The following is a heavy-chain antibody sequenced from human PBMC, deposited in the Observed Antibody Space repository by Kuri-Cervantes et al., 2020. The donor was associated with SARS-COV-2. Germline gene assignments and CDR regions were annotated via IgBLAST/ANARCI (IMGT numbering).Heavy chain of an antibody. CDR2: INPNSGGT. V-gene: IGHV1-2*02. D-gene: IGHD1-26*01. J-gene: IGHJ5*02. Sequence: ASVKVSCKASGYTFTGYYMHWVRQAPGQGLEWMGWINPNSGGTNYAQKFQGRVTITADESTSTAYMELSSLRSDDTAVYYCAREWELLRGWFDPWGQGTLVTVSS. CDR1: GYTFTGYY. CDR3: AREWELLRGWFDP.